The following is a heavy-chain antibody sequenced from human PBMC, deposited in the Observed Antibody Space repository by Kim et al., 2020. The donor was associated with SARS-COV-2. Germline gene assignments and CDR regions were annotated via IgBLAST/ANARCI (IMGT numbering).Heavy chain of an antibody. CDR2: IIPMFGTT. CDR1: GGTFSSHA. J-gene: IGHJ1*01. D-gene: IGHD3-22*01. V-gene: IGHV1-69*13. CDR3: AKVEDNFYDNGDYLFER. Sequence: SVKVSCTASGGTFSSHAMSWVRQAPGQGLEWMGGIIPMFGTTKYAQKFQGRVTISADESTRTAYMELSGLRFEDTAVYYCAKVEDNFYDNGDYLFERWGQGTLVTVSS.